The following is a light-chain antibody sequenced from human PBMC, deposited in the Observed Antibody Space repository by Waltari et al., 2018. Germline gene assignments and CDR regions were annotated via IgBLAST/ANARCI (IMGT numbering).Light chain of an antibody. V-gene: IGLV7-46*01. CDR1: AGAVTGHPH. Sequence: HAVVTQEPSLTVSPGGTVTPTCDSSAGAVTGHPHPYWFQQKPGQAPRTLIYDTYSKHPWTPARFTGFLFGGKGALTLSGAQPDEEADYYCLLSYRDARVFGGGAKVTVL. CDR2: DTY. CDR3: LLSYRDARV. J-gene: IGLJ2*01.